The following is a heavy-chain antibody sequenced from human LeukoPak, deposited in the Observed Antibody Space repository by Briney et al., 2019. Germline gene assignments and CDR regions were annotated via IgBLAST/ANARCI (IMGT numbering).Heavy chain of an antibody. CDR1: GYIFTDYY. D-gene: IGHD2-21*02. J-gene: IGHJ4*02. Sequence: ASVKVSCKASGYIFTDYYIHWVRQAPGQGLEWMGWINPNSGGINYAQEFQGRVTMTRATSITTTYMDLSRLKSDDTAVYYCAREAVRYCGGDCQVDYWGQGTLVTVSS. CDR3: AREAVRYCGGDCQVDY. V-gene: IGHV1-2*02. CDR2: INPNSGGI.